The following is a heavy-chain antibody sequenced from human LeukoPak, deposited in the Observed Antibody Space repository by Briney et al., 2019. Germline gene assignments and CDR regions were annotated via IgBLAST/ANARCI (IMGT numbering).Heavy chain of an antibody. CDR1: GYTFTSYV. Sequence: ASVKVSCKASGYTFTSYVINWVRQATGQGLEWMGWMNPNSGNTGYAQKFQGRVTMTRNTSISTAYMELSSLRSEDTAVYYCARGPDYYDSSGYYSLKYWGQGTLVTVSS. CDR3: ARGPDYYDSSGYYSLKY. D-gene: IGHD3-22*01. J-gene: IGHJ4*02. V-gene: IGHV1-8*01. CDR2: MNPNSGNT.